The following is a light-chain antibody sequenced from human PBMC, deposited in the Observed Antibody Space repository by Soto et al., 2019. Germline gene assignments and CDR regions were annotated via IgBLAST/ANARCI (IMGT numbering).Light chain of an antibody. CDR3: SSYISSSTYYV. J-gene: IGLJ1*01. CDR2: DVS. V-gene: IGLV2-14*01. CDR1: SSDVGGYNY. Sequence: QSVLTQPASVSGSPGQSITISCTGTSSDVGGYNYVSWYQQRPGKAPKLMIYDVSNRPSGVSNRFSGSKSGNAASLTIFGFQAEDEADYYCSSYISSSTYYVFGIGTKVTVL.